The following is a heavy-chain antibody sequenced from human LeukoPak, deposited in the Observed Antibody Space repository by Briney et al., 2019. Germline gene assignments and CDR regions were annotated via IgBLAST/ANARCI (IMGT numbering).Heavy chain of an antibody. D-gene: IGHD3-9*01. CDR3: AYAALRYFDWSLRFSAFDI. Sequence: SETLSLTCAVYGGSFSGYYWSWIRQPPGKGLEWIGEINHSGSTNYNPSLKSRVTISVDTSKNQFSLKLSPVTAADTAVYYCAYAALRYFDWSLRFSAFDIWGQGTMVTVSS. CDR2: INHSGST. J-gene: IGHJ3*02. V-gene: IGHV4-34*01. CDR1: GGSFSGYY.